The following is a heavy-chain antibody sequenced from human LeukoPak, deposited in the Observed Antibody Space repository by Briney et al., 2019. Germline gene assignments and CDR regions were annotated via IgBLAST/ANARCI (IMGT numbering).Heavy chain of an antibody. CDR2: IYNGGNT. CDR1: GVSINTYY. D-gene: IGHD3-22*01. Sequence: SETLSLTCTVSGVSINTYYASWIRQTPGKGLEFIGFIYNGGNTNYNPSLKSRATISVDTSNNQFSLRLSSVTAADTAVYYCARQMYYYASSGPSPGYYYHLDVWGKGTTVTVSS. V-gene: IGHV4-4*09. CDR3: ARQMYYYASSGPSPGYYYHLDV. J-gene: IGHJ6*03.